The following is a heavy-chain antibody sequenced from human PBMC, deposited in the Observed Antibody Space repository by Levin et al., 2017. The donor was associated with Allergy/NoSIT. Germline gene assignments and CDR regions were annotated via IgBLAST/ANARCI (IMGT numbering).Heavy chain of an antibody. D-gene: IGHD6-13*01. V-gene: IGHV4-59*01. CDR2: IYYSGST. J-gene: IGHJ4*02. CDR1: GGSISSYY. CDR3: ARVQVRAPWYGSSWYKALDY. Sequence: GSLRLSCTVSGGSISSYYWNWIRQPPGKGLEWIAYIYYSGSTNYNPSLKSRVTISVDTSKNQLSLKLSSVTAADTAVYYCARVQVRAPWYGSSWYKALDYWGQGTLVTVSS.